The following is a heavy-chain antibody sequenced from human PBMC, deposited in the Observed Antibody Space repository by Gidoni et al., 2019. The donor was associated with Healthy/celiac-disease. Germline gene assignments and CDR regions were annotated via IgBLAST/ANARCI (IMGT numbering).Heavy chain of an antibody. J-gene: IGHJ4*02. V-gene: IGHV3-23*01. CDR3: AKGDDYGDYVGY. CDR1: GFTFSSYA. Sequence: EVQQLESGGGLVQPGGSLRLSCAAYGFTFSSYAMGWVRQAPGKGLEWVSAISGSGGRTYYADSVKGRFTISRDKSKNTLYLQMNSRRAEDTAVYYGAKGDDYGDYVGYWGQGTLVTVSS. CDR2: ISGSGGRT. D-gene: IGHD4-17*01.